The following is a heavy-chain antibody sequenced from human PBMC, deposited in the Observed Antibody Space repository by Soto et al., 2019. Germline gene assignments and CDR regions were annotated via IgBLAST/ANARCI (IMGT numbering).Heavy chain of an antibody. Sequence: EVQLVESGGGLVQPGGSLKLSCAVSGFTFSVSAIHWVRQASGKGLEWVGRIRSRADNYETADGASVRVRFSITRDDSQKTTYLQMSSLNTEDTAVSYCARLAEWEYYDGMDVWGQGTTVTVSS. CDR3: ARLAEWEYYDGMDV. CDR1: GFTFSVSA. CDR2: IRSRADNYET. V-gene: IGHV3-73*02. J-gene: IGHJ6*02. D-gene: IGHD1-26*01.